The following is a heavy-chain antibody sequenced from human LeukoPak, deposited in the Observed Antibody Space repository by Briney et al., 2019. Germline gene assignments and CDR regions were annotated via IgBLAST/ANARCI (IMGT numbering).Heavy chain of an antibody. CDR2: IYPGDSDT. V-gene: IGHV5-51*01. J-gene: IGHJ6*02. CDR3: ARRSSGSSGDYYYGMDV. Sequence: GESLKSSCKGSGYSFTSYWIGWVRQMPGKGLEWMGIIYPGDSDTRYSPSFQGQVTISADKSISTAYLQWSSLKASDTAMYYCARRSSGSSGDYYYGMDVWGQGTTVTVSS. CDR1: GYSFTSYW. D-gene: IGHD6-19*01.